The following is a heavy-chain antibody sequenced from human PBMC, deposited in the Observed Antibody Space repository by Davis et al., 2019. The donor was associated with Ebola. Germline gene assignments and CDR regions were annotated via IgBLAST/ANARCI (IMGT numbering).Heavy chain of an antibody. J-gene: IGHJ3*02. CDR3: ASSVATPGAFDI. Sequence: PGGSLRLSCAASGFTFSSYAMHWVRQAPGKGLEWVAVISYDGSNGYYADSVKGRFSISRDNSKNTLYLQMNSLRVEDTAVYYCASSVATPGAFDIWGQGTMVTVSS. V-gene: IGHV3-30*14. D-gene: IGHD2-15*01. CDR1: GFTFSSYA. CDR2: ISYDGSNG.